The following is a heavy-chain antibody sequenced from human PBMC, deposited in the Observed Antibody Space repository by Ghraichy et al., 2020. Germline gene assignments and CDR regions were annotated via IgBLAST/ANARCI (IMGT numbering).Heavy chain of an antibody. Sequence: SETLSLTCTVSGGSVSSGSYYWSWIRQPPGKGLECIGYIYYSGSTNYNPSLKSRVTISVDTSKNQFSLKLSSVTAADTAVYYCARFTVTYGMDVWGQGTTVTVSS. J-gene: IGHJ6*02. D-gene: IGHD4-11*01. CDR1: GGSVSSGSYY. CDR2: IYYSGST. CDR3: ARFTVTYGMDV. V-gene: IGHV4-61*01.